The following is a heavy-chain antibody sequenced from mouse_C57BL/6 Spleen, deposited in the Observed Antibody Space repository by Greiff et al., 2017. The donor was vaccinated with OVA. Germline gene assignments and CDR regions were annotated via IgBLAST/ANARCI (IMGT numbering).Heavy chain of an antibody. CDR3: TRSGYPDY. CDR2: IDPETGGT. J-gene: IGHJ2*01. CDR1: GYTFTDYE. D-gene: IGHD3-1*01. V-gene: IGHV1-15*01. Sequence: VKLMESGAELVRPGASVTLSCKASGYTFTDYEMHWVKQTPVHGLEWIGAIDPETGGTAYNQKFKGKAILTADKSSSTAYMELRSLTSEDSAVYYCTRSGYPDYWGQGTTLTVSS.